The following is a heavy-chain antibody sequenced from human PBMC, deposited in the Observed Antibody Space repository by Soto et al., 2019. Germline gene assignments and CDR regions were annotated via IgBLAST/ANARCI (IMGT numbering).Heavy chain of an antibody. CDR2: IYYSGST. J-gene: IGHJ4*02. Sequence: PSETLSLTCTVSGGSISSGDYYWSWILQPPGKGLEWIGYIYYSGSTYYNPSLKSRVTISVDTSKNQFSLKLSSVTAAETAVYYCASSQGSGDGDSGYDYFDYWGQGTLVTVSS. V-gene: IGHV4-30-4*02. CDR3: ASSQGSGDGDSGYDYFDY. D-gene: IGHD5-12*01. CDR1: GGSISSGDYY.